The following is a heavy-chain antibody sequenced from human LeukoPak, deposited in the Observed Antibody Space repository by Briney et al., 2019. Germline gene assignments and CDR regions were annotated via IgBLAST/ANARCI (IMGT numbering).Heavy chain of an antibody. V-gene: IGHV3-21*01. CDR3: ARETGGAIGSTDFDY. J-gene: IGHJ4*02. D-gene: IGHD4-17*01. CDR1: GFTFTSYS. CDR2: IRFTGSYI. Sequence: GGPLRLSCAASGFTFTSYSMNWVRQAPGRGLEWVSSIRFTGSYIYYADSVKGRFTISRDDAKNLLSLQMISLRVEDTAVYYCARETGGAIGSTDFDYWGQGTLVTVSS.